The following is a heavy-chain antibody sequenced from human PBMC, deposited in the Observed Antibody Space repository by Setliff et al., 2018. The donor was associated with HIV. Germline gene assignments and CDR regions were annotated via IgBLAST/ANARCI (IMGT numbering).Heavy chain of an antibody. CDR1: GGSISSYY. J-gene: IGHJ6*03. V-gene: IGHV4-59*01. CDR2: IYYSRST. D-gene: IGHD3-10*01. Sequence: SETLSLTCTVSGGSISSYYWSWIRQPPGKGLGWIGYIYYSRSTNYNPSLKSRVTISVDTSKNQFSLKLSSVTAADTAVYYCARVGVDVVRHYYYYMDVWGKGTTVTVSS. CDR3: ARVGVDVVRHYYYYMDV.